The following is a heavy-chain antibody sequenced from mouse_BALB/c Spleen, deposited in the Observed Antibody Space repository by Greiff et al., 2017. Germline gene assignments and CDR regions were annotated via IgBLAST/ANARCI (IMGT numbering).Heavy chain of an antibody. CDR3: TREDYGYRQGYAMDY. CDR1: GFTFSSYA. Sequence: EVQLVESGGGLVKPGGSLKLSCAASGFTFSSYAMSWVRQTPEKRLEWVATISSGGSYTYYPDSVKGRFTISRDNAKNTLYLQMSSLRSEDTAMYYCTREDYGYRQGYAMDYWGQGTSVTVSS. J-gene: IGHJ4*01. D-gene: IGHD1-2*01. CDR2: ISSGGSYT. V-gene: IGHV5-9-3*01.